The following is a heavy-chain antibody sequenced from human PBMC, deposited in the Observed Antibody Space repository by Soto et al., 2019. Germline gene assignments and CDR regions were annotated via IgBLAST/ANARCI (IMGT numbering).Heavy chain of an antibody. CDR3: ARDGFNYYYGMDV. Sequence: EVQLVESGGGLIQPGGSLRLSCAASGFTVSSNYMSWVRQAPGKGLEWVSVIYSGGSTYYADSVKGRFTISRDKSKNTLYLQMNSLRAEDTAVYYCARDGFNYYYGMDVWGQGTTVTVSS. D-gene: IGHD2-2*03. J-gene: IGHJ6*02. V-gene: IGHV3-53*01. CDR2: IYSGGST. CDR1: GFTVSSNY.